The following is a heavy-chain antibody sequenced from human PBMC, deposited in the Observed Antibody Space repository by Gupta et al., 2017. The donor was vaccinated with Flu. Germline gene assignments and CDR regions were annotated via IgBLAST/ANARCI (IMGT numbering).Heavy chain of an antibody. J-gene: IGHJ6*04. CDR3: VGGREVPNRYYYLDV. CDR2: INHAGST. CDR1: GRSLSDFI. D-gene: IGHD3-16*01. Sequence: QLHLRQWGAGLSNPSETLSLTCTVYGRSLSDFIWIWLRQAPGKGLEWVGEINHAGSTTSNPARASRLTKAVDRSKNQFSLKLNSLTAADTGVDYCVGGREVPNRYYYLDVWDKGTTVTVSS. V-gene: IGHV4-34*02.